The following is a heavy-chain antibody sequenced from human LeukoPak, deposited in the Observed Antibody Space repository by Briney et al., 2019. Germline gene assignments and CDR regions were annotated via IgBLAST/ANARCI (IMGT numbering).Heavy chain of an antibody. V-gene: IGHV3-48*03. Sequence: GGSLRLSCAASGFTFSSYEMNWVRQAPGKGLEWVSYISSSGSTIYYADSAKGRFTISRDNAKNSLYLQMNSLRAEDTAVYYCARDWAYDFWSGYSGYYYYGMDVWGQGTTVTVSS. CDR1: GFTFSSYE. D-gene: IGHD3-3*01. J-gene: IGHJ6*02. CDR2: ISSSGSTI. CDR3: ARDWAYDFWSGYSGYYYYGMDV.